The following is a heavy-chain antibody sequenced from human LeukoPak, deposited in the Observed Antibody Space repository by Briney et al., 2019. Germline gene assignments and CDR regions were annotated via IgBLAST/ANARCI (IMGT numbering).Heavy chain of an antibody. V-gene: IGHV3-74*01. CDR1: GFTFSNYW. D-gene: IGHD3-10*01. J-gene: IGHJ3*02. CDR3: ARDPRPRIYGLNI. Sequence: AGGSLRLSCAASGFTFSNYWMHWVRQAPGKGLVWVSRIHSDGSSSSYADSVRGRFTISRDNAKNTLYLQMNSLRAEDTAVYYCARDPRPRIYGLNIWGQGTMVTVSS. CDR2: IHSDGSSS.